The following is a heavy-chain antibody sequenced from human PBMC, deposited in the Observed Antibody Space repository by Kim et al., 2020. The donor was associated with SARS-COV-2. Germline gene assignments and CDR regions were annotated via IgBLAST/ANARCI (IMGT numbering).Heavy chain of an antibody. CDR3: ARGRRVDRGSSGGGAFDI. J-gene: IGHJ3*02. D-gene: IGHD1-26*01. CDR1: GFTFSSYA. V-gene: IGHV3-30*04. CDR2: ISYDGSNK. Sequence: GGSLRLSCAASGFTFSSYAMHWVRQAPGKGLEWVAVISYDGSNKYYADSVKGRFTISRDNSKNTLYLQMNSLRAEDTAVYYCARGRRVDRGSSGGGAFDIWGQGTMVTVSS.